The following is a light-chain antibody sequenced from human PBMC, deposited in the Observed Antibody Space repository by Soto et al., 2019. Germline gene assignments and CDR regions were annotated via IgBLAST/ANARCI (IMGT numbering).Light chain of an antibody. CDR2: GNN. J-gene: IGLJ1*01. CDR3: QSYDSSLSAFYV. Sequence: QSVLTQPPSVSGAPGQRVTISCTGSGSNIGAGYDVYWYQQLPGTAPKLLIYGNNNRPSGVPDRFSGSKSGTSASLAITGLQAEDEADYYCQSYDSSLSAFYVFGTGTKGTVL. CDR1: GSNIGAGYD. V-gene: IGLV1-40*01.